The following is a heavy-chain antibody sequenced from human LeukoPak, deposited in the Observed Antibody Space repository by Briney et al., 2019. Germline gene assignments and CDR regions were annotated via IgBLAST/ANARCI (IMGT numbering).Heavy chain of an antibody. CDR1: GFTFSSYS. D-gene: IGHD5-24*01. J-gene: IGHJ6*03. V-gene: IGHV3-21*01. CDR3: ARGGMATNRDYMDV. Sequence: GGSLRLPCAASGFTFSSYSMNWVRQAPGKGLEWVSSISSRSSYIYYAESVKGRFTISRDNAKNSLYLQMNSLRAEDTAVYYCARGGMATNRDYMDVWGKGTTVTVSS. CDR2: ISSRSSYI.